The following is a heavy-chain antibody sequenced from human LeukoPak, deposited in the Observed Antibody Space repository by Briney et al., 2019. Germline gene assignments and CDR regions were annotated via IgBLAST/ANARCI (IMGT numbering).Heavy chain of an antibody. CDR2: ISYDGSNK. CDR3: ASPPYLGSGSGAGDYYYGMDV. D-gene: IGHD6-19*01. V-gene: IGHV3-30*04. CDR1: GFTFSSYA. J-gene: IGHJ6*02. Sequence: GGSLRPSCAASGFTFSSYARHWGRQAPGKGLEWVAVISYDGSNKYYADSVKGRFTISRDNSKNTLYLQMNSLRAQDTAVYYCASPPYLGSGSGAGDYYYGMDVWGQGTTVTVSS.